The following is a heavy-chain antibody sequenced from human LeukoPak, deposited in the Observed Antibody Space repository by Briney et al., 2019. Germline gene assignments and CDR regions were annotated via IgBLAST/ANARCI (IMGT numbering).Heavy chain of an antibody. Sequence: LPGGSLRLSCAASGFTLSSYWMSWVRQAPGKGLEWVANIKQDGSEKYYVDSVKGRFTISRDNAKNSLYLQMNSLRAEDTAVYYCARDLADYYDSSGYFYWGQGTLVTVSS. CDR2: IKQDGSEK. CDR1: GFTLSSYW. V-gene: IGHV3-7*01. CDR3: ARDLADYYDSSGYFY. D-gene: IGHD3-22*01. J-gene: IGHJ4*02.